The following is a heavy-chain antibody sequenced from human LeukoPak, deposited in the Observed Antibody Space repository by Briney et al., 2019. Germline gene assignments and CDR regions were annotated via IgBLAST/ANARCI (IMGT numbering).Heavy chain of an antibody. V-gene: IGHV1-69*05. Sequence: ASVKVSCKASDYTFTTFGISWVRQAPGQGLEWMGGIIPIFGTANYAQKFQGRVTITTDESTSTAYMELSSLRSEDTAVYYCATDGLPIDPWGQGTLVTVSS. CDR1: DYTFTTFG. CDR3: ATDGLPIDP. J-gene: IGHJ5*02. D-gene: IGHD3-16*01. CDR2: IIPIFGTA.